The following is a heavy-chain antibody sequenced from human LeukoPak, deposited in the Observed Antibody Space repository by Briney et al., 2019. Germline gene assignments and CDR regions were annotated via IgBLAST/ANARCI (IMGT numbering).Heavy chain of an antibody. V-gene: IGHV4-38-2*02. CDR1: GYSISSGYY. Sequence: SETLSLTRTVSGYSISSGYYWGWIRQPPGKGLEWIGSIYHSGSTYYNPSLKSRVTISVDTSKNQFSLKLSSVTAADTAVYYCARGRERSSGSYGVNYWGQGTLVTVSS. CDR2: IYHSGST. J-gene: IGHJ4*02. D-gene: IGHD1-26*01. CDR3: ARGRERSSGSYGVNY.